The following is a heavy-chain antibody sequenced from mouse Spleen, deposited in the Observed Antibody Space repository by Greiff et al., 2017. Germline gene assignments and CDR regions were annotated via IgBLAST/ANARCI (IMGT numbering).Heavy chain of an antibody. CDR3: ATTGNYYAMDY. D-gene: IGHD2-1*01. CDR1: GFTFSSYA. V-gene: IGHV5-9*04. Sequence: EVKLVESGGGLVKLGGSLKLSCAASGFTFSSYAMSWVRQTPEKRLEWVATISSGGGNTYYPDSVKGRFTISRDNAKNTLYLQMSSLKSEDTAMYYCATTGNYYAMDYWGQGTSVTVSS. CDR2: ISSGGGNT. J-gene: IGHJ4*01.